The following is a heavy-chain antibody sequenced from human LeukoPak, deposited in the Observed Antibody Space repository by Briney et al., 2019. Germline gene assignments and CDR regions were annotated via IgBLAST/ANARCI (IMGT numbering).Heavy chain of an antibody. V-gene: IGHV4-39*07. CDR1: GGSISSNTYY. CDR3: ARNPRIGSGWYGWDWFDP. Sequence: SETLSLTCTVSGGSISSNTYYWGWIRQPPGKGLEWIGSIYYSGSTYYNPSLKSRVTISVDTSKNQFSLKLSSVTAADTAVYYCARNPRIGSGWYGWDWFDPWGQGTLVTVSS. J-gene: IGHJ5*02. CDR2: IYYSGST. D-gene: IGHD6-19*01.